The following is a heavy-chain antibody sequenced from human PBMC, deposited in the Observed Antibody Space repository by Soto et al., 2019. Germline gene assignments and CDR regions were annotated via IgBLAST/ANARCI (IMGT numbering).Heavy chain of an antibody. D-gene: IGHD4-4*01. Sequence: GGSLRLSCAASGFTFSSYGMHWVRQAPGKGLEWVAVIWYDGSNKYYADSVKGRFTISRDNSKNTLYLQMNSLRAEDTAVYYCARGNTGAYSNLYYFDYWGQGTLVTVSS. V-gene: IGHV3-33*01. CDR2: IWYDGSNK. CDR3: ARGNTGAYSNLYYFDY. CDR1: GFTFSSYG. J-gene: IGHJ4*02.